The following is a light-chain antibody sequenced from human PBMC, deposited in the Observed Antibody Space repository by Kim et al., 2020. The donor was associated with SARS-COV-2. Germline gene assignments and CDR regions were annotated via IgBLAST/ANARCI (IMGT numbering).Light chain of an antibody. Sequence: IVLTQSPATLSLSPGERATLSCRASQSVSSYLAWYQQKPGQAPRLLIYDASNRATGIPARFSGSGSGTDFTLTISSLEPEDFAVYYCQQRSKWITFGQGTRLEIK. V-gene: IGKV3-11*01. CDR1: QSVSSY. CDR2: DAS. J-gene: IGKJ5*01. CDR3: QQRSKWIT.